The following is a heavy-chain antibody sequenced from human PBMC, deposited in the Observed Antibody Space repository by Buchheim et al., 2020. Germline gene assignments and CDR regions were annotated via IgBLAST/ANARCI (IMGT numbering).Heavy chain of an antibody. CDR2: ISYDGSNK. CDR1: GFTFSSYG. Sequence: QVQLVESGGGVVQPGRSLRLSCAASGFTFSSYGMHWVRQAPGKELEWVAVISYDGSNKYYADSVKGRFTISRDNSKNTLYLQMNSLRAEDTAVYYCAKDLLLDYWGQGTL. J-gene: IGHJ4*02. D-gene: IGHD2/OR15-2a*01. CDR3: AKDLLLDY. V-gene: IGHV3-30*18.